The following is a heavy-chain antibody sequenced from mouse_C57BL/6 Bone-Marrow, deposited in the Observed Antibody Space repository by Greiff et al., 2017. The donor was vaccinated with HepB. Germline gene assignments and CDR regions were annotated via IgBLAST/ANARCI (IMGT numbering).Heavy chain of an antibody. Sequence: QVQLKESGPELVKPGASVKISCKASGYAFSSSWMNWVKQRPGKGLEWIGRIYPGDGDTNYNGKFKGKATLTADKSSSTAYMQLSSLTSEDSAVYFCAGGSGGYAMDYWGQGTSVTVSS. V-gene: IGHV1-82*01. CDR3: AGGSGGYAMDY. CDR1: GYAFSSSW. CDR2: IYPGDGDT. D-gene: IGHD1-1*01. J-gene: IGHJ4*01.